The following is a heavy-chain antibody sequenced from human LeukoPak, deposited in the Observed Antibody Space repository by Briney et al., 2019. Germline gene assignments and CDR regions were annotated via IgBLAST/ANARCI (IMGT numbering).Heavy chain of an antibody. CDR1: GFTFSSYW. CDR2: INSDGSST. CDR3: ARDLIGGEYCSGGSCYVY. V-gene: IGHV3-74*01. J-gene: IGHJ4*02. D-gene: IGHD2-15*01. Sequence: GGSLRLSCAASGFTFSSYWMHWVRQAPGKGLVWVSRINSDGSSTSYADSVKGRFTISRDNAKNTLYLQMNSLRAEDTAVYYCARDLIGGEYCSGGSCYVYWGQGTLVTVSS.